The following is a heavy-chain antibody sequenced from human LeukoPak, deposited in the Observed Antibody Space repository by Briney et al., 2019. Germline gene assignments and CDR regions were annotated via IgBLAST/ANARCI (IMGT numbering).Heavy chain of an antibody. Sequence: GGSLRLSCEASGATFSAYWMNWVRQAPGKGLEWVANIKRDGSEIYYADSVKGRFTISRDNAKNSVYLQMNSLRADDTAVYYCAKDFHSSSWPGLGNWFDPWGQGTLVTVSS. CDR1: GATFSAYW. CDR3: AKDFHSSSWPGLGNWFDP. CDR2: IKRDGSEI. D-gene: IGHD6-13*01. J-gene: IGHJ5*02. V-gene: IGHV3-7*01.